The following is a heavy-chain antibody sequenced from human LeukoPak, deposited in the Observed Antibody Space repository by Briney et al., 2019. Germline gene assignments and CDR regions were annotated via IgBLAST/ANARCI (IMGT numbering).Heavy chain of an antibody. CDR1: GYTFTGYY. CDR3: ATRDIWFGEILFDY. Sequence: GASVKVSCKASGYTFTGYYMHWVRQPPGQGLEWMGWINPNSGGTNYAQKFQGRVTMTRDTSISTAYMELSRLRSDDTAVYYCATRDIWFGEILFDYWGQGTLVTVSS. V-gene: IGHV1-2*02. J-gene: IGHJ4*02. CDR2: INPNSGGT. D-gene: IGHD3-10*01.